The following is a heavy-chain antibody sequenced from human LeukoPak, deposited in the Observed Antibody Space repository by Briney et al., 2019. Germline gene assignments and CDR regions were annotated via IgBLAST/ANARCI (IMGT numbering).Heavy chain of an antibody. J-gene: IGHJ4*02. CDR2: ISNDGNNK. D-gene: IGHD1-26*01. CDR1: GFVFSSYG. CDR3: AKETGRWELE. Sequence: GGSLRLSCAASGFVFSSYGIHWVRQAPGKGLEWVAVISNDGNNKFYADSVRGRFTISRDNSKNTLFLQMNSLRAEDTAVYYCAKETGRWELEWGQGTLVTVSS. V-gene: IGHV3-30*18.